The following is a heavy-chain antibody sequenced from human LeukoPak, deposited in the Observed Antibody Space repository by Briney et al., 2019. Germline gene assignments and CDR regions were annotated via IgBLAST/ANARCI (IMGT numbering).Heavy chain of an antibody. Sequence: GGSLRLSCAASGFTFSSYGMHWVRQAPGKGLEWVAVIWYDGGNKYYADSVKGRFTISRDNSKNTLYLQMNSLRVEDTAVYYCARDLSRYFVPEHDAFDIWGQGTMVTVSS. D-gene: IGHD3-9*01. V-gene: IGHV3-33*01. J-gene: IGHJ3*02. CDR3: ARDLSRYFVPEHDAFDI. CDR2: IWYDGGNK. CDR1: GFTFSSYG.